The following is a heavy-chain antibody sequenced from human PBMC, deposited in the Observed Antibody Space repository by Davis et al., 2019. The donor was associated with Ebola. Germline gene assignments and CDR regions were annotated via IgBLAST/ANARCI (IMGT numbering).Heavy chain of an antibody. Sequence: PGGSLRLSCAASGFTFSSYGMHWVRQAPGKGLEWVAVISYDGSNKYYADSVKGRFTISRDNSKNTLYLQMNSLRAEDTAVYYCAKEGQLLYFDYWGQGTLVTVSS. J-gene: IGHJ4*02. CDR1: GFTFSSYG. CDR3: AKEGQLLYFDY. CDR2: ISYDGSNK. D-gene: IGHD2-2*01. V-gene: IGHV3-30*18.